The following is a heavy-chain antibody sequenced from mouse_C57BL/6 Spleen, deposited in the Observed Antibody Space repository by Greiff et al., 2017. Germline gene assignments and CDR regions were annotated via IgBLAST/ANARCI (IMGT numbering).Heavy chain of an antibody. CDR2: ISSGGDYI. Sequence: VQLKESGEGLVKPGGSLKLSCAASGFTFSSYAMSWVRQTPEKRLEWVAYISSGGDYIYYADTVKGRFTISRDNARNTLYLQMSSLKSEDTAMYYCTRDSSIYYYGSSQAWFAYWGQGTLVTVSA. V-gene: IGHV5-9-1*02. CDR1: GFTFSSYA. D-gene: IGHD1-1*01. J-gene: IGHJ3*01. CDR3: TRDSSIYYYGSSQAWFAY.